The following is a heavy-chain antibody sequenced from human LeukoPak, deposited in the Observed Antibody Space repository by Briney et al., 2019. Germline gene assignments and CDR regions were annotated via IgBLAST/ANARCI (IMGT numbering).Heavy chain of an antibody. D-gene: IGHD6-25*01. J-gene: IGHJ4*02. CDR2: IIPIFGTA. CDR1: GGTFSSYA. V-gene: IGHV1-69*13. CDR3: ARTPAKRLGRFDY. Sequence: GASVKVSCKASGGTFSSYAISWVRRAPGQGLEWMGGIIPIFGTANYAQKFQGRVTITADESTSTAYMELSSLRSEDTAVYYCARTPAKRLGRFDYWGQGTLVTVSS.